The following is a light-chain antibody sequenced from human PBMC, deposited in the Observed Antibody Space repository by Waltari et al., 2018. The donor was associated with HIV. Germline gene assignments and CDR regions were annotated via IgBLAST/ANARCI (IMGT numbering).Light chain of an antibody. Sequence: QSALTQPASVSGSPGQSISISCTGTSSDVGGYNAVSWYQQHPANAPKLVFLEVSNRPSGVSNRFSGSKSGNRASLTIAGLQAEDEAYDYCSSYTSSDTVVFGGGTKVTVL. CDR1: SSDVGGYNA. CDR3: SSYTSSDTVV. V-gene: IGLV2-14*01. CDR2: EVS. J-gene: IGLJ2*01.